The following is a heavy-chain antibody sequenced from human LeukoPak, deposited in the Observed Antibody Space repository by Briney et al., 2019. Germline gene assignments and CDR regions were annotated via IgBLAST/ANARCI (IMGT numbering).Heavy chain of an antibody. CDR1: GFTFSSYS. J-gene: IGHJ1*01. D-gene: IGHD6-13*01. Sequence: GGSLRLSCAASGFTFSSYSMNWVRQAPGKGLEWVSSISSSSSYIYYADSVKGRFTISRDNAKNSLYLQMNSLRAEDTAVYYCARARRIAAAHVQHWGQGTLVTVSS. V-gene: IGHV3-21*01. CDR3: ARARRIAAAHVQH. CDR2: ISSSSSYI.